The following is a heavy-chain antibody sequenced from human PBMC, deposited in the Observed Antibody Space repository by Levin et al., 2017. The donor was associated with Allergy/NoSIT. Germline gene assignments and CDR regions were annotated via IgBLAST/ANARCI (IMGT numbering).Heavy chain of an antibody. Sequence: GESLKISCAASGLTFSSYGMHWVRQAPGKGLEWVAVIWYDGSNKYYADSVKGRFTISSDNSKNTLYLQMNSLRAEDTAVYYGARDNGRDDFWSGYNGMDVWGQGTTVTVSS. V-gene: IGHV3-33*01. J-gene: IGHJ6*02. CDR1: GLTFSSYG. CDR2: IWYDGSNK. CDR3: ARDNGRDDFWSGYNGMDV. D-gene: IGHD3-3*01.